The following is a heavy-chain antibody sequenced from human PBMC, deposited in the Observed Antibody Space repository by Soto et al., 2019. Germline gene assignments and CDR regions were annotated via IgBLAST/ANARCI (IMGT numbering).Heavy chain of an antibody. CDR3: AGGSLRRGNGYFDL. CDR1: GDSVSKNSAT. V-gene: IGHV6-1*01. Sequence: QEQLQQSGPGLVKPSQTLSLTCAISGDSVSKNSATWNWIRQSPARGLEWLGRTYYRSKWYNDYAVSVKSPITLHPYTSKNNFSLQLNSVTPEDTAVYYRAGGSLRRGNGYFDLWGRGTLVTVSS. CDR2: TYYRSKWYN. D-gene: IGHD3-10*01. J-gene: IGHJ2*01.